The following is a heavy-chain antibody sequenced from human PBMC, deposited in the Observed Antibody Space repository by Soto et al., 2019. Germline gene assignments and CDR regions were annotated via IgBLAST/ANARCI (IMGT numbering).Heavy chain of an antibody. CDR1: GYTFTSYD. D-gene: IGHD5-12*01. CDR3: ARLPTYLTSRRQQYIGYSGYDWVLFDP. Sequence: QVQLVQSGAEVKKPGASVKVSCKASGYTFTSYDINWVRQATGQGLEWMGWMNPNSGNTGYAQKFQGTVTMTRNTSISTAYMELSSMRSEDTAVYYCARLPTYLTSRRQQYIGYSGYDWVLFDPWGQGTLVTVSS. V-gene: IGHV1-8*01. CDR2: MNPNSGNT. J-gene: IGHJ5*02.